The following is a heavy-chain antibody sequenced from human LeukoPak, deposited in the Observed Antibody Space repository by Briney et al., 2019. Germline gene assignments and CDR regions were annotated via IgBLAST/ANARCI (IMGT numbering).Heavy chain of an antibody. CDR3: ARVGHYDFPFDP. CDR1: GYTFTSYF. J-gene: IGHJ5*02. D-gene: IGHD3-3*01. V-gene: IGHV1-46*01. CDR2: INPSDSST. Sequence: ASVKVSCKASGYTFTSYFMHWVRQAPGQGLEWMGVINPSDSSTSYAQKFQGRVTMTRDMSTSTVSMELSSLRSEDTAVYYCARVGHYDFPFDPWGQGTLVTVSS.